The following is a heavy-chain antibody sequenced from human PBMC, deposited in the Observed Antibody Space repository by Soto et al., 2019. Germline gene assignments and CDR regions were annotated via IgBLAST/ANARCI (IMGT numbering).Heavy chain of an antibody. Sequence: ASVKVSCKASGYTFSNYNINWVRQASGQGLERMGWMNPDSGNKGYAEKLQGRVTMTRNRSISTAYMKMSSMRSEDTAVYYFSSEAASDPSFYYHYMDVWGKGTTVTVSS. CDR2: MNPDSGNK. CDR1: GYTFSNYN. CDR3: SSEAASDPSFYYHYMDV. J-gene: IGHJ6*03. V-gene: IGHV1-8*01. D-gene: IGHD6-25*01.